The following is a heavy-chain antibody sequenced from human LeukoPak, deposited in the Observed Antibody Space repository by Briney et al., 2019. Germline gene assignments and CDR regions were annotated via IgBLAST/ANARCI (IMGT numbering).Heavy chain of an antibody. CDR2: LYSAGST. J-gene: IGHJ4*02. CDR3: ASGGDPQWLVHGEY. CDR1: GFSVSSNY. D-gene: IGHD6-19*01. V-gene: IGHV3-53*01. Sequence: GGSLRLSCAASGFSVSSNYMIWVRQAPGKGLEWVSVLYSAGSTYFADSVKGRFTISRDNSKNTPYLQMNSLKPEDTAVYYCASGGDPQWLVHGEYWGQGTLVTVSS.